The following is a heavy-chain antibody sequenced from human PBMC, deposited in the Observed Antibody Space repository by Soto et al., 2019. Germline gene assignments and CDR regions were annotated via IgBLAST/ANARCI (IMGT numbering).Heavy chain of an antibody. V-gene: IGHV4-39*01. J-gene: IGHJ4*02. CDR1: GGSISSSSYY. D-gene: IGHD6-19*01. Sequence: SETLSLTCTVSGGSISSSSYYWGWIRQPPGKGLDWIGSVYYSGSTYYNPSLKSRVAISVGTSKNQFSLELWSVTAADTAVYYCARLGSGWYVVYWGQGTLVTVSS. CDR3: ARLGSGWYVVY. CDR2: VYYSGST.